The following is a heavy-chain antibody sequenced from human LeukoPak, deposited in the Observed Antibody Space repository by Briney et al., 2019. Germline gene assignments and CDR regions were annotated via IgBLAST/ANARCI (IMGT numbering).Heavy chain of an antibody. Sequence: PGGSLRLSCAASGFTFSSYWMSWVRQAPGKGLEWVAFIRYDGSNKYYADSVKGRFTISRDNSKNTLYLQMNSLRAEDTAVYYCAKDGYAFGGVIVILPLYWGQGTLVTVSS. D-gene: IGHD3-16*02. CDR3: AKDGYAFGGVIVILPLY. J-gene: IGHJ4*02. V-gene: IGHV3-30*02. CDR1: GFTFSSYW. CDR2: IRYDGSNK.